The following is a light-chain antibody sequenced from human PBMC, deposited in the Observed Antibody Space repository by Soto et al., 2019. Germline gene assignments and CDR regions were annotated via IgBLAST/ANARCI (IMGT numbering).Light chain of an antibody. V-gene: IGKV1-39*01. Sequence: DLQMTRSPSSLSASLVDRVTSTCQASQDISNYLNWYQHKPGEAPKVLISSASTLRGGVPSRFSGTGSGTDFTLTISSLQPEDVATYYCQQTFSNLLSFGGGTKVDI. J-gene: IGKJ4*01. CDR2: SAS. CDR3: QQTFSNLLS. CDR1: QDISNY.